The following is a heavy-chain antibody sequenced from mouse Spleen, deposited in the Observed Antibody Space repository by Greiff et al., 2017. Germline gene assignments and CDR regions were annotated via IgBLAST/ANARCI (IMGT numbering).Heavy chain of an antibody. D-gene: IGHD2-4*01. CDR3: ASSSYDYDEDWYFDV. CDR1: GFTFTAYY. J-gene: IGHJ1*01. Sequence: EVQRVESGGGLVQPGGSLSLSCAASGFTFTAYYMSWVRQPPGKALEWLGFIRNKANGYTTEYSASVKGRFTISRDNSQSILYLQMNALRAEDSATYYCASSSYDYDEDWYFDVWGAGTTVTVSS. V-gene: IGHV7-3*01. CDR2: IRNKANGYTT.